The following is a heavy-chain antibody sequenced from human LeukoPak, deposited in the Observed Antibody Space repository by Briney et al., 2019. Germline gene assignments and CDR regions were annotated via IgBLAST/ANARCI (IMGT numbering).Heavy chain of an antibody. CDR3: ARGPREGGSYRKQYNWFDP. CDR2: INHSGST. J-gene: IGHJ5*02. CDR1: GGSFSGYY. Sequence: PSETLSLTCAVYGGSFSGYYWSWIRQPPGKGLEWIGEINHSGSTNYNPSLKSRVTISVDTSKNQFSLKLSSVTAADTAVYYRARGPREGGSYRKQYNWFDPWGQGTLVTVSS. D-gene: IGHD1-26*01. V-gene: IGHV4-34*01.